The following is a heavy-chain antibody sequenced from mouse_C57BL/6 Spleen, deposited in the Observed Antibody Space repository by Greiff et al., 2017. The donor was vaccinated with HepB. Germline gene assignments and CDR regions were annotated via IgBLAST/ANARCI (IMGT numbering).Heavy chain of an antibody. V-gene: IGHV5-17*01. D-gene: IGHD3-3*01. J-gene: IGHJ4*01. CDR2: ISSGSSTI. CDR3: ASEGDGDSWNYYAMDY. CDR1: GFTFSDYG. Sequence: EVKVVESGGGLVKPGGSLKLSCAASGFTFSDYGMHWVRQAPEKGLEWVAYISSGSSTIYYADTVKGRFTISRDNAKNTLFLQMTSRRSEDTAMYYCASEGDGDSWNYYAMDYWGQGTSVTVSS.